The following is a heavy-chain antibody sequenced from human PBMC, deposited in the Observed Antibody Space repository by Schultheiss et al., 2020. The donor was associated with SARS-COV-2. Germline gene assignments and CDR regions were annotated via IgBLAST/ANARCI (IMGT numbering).Heavy chain of an antibody. CDR2: IWYDGSTK. J-gene: IGHJ6*03. V-gene: IGHV3-30*02. CDR1: GFIFSIYG. Sequence: GGSLRLSCAASGFIFSIYGMHWVRQAPGKGLEWVATIWYDGSTKYYADSVKGRFTISRDNSRNTLYLQMNSLRAEDTAVYYCARPPQTVYYYYMDVWGKGTTVTVSS. D-gene: IGHD4-17*01. CDR3: ARPPQTVYYYYMDV.